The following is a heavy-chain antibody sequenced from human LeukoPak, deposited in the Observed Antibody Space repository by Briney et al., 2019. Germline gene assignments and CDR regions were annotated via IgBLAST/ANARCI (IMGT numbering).Heavy chain of an antibody. Sequence: ASVKVSCKASGYNLIDYYIHWVRQAPGQGLEWMGVISPKGGSTRFAQRFQDRVTVTMDTSTSTFYMELNSLQSEDTAIYYCARTNWVAVTRDAFDVWGQGTMVTVSS. CDR2: ISPKGGST. V-gene: IGHV1-46*01. CDR1: GYNLIDYY. D-gene: IGHD2-15*01. CDR3: ARTNWVAVTRDAFDV. J-gene: IGHJ3*01.